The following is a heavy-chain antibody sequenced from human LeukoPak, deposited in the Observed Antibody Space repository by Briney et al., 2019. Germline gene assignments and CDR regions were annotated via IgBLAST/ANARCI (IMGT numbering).Heavy chain of an antibody. CDR3: AKHYSSSWSPYFDY. J-gene: IGHJ4*02. V-gene: IGHV3-30*18. Sequence: PGGSLRLSCAASGFTFSSYGMHWVRQAPGKGLEWVAVISYDGSNTYYAGSVKGRFTISRDNSKNTLYLQMNSLRAEDTAVYYCAKHYSSSWSPYFDYWGQGTLVTVSS. CDR2: ISYDGSNT. CDR1: GFTFSSYG. D-gene: IGHD6-13*01.